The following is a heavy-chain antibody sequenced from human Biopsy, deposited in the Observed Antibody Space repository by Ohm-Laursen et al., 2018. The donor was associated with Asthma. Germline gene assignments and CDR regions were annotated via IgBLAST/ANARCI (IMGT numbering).Heavy chain of an antibody. J-gene: IGHJ4*02. CDR3: GRDMGGFGSGWFPVEF. CDR2: ISWNSGNI. V-gene: IGHV3-9*01. Sequence: LSLTCAASGFSFDDCAMHWVRQAPGKGLEWVSRISWNSGNIDYAVSVKGRFTISRDNAKNSLYLQMNSLRAEDTALYHCGRDMGGFGSGWFPVEFWGQGTLVTVSS. D-gene: IGHD6-19*01. CDR1: GFSFDDCA.